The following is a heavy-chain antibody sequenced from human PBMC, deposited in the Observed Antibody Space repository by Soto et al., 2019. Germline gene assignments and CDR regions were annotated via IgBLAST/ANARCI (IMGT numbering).Heavy chain of an antibody. D-gene: IGHD5-12*01. CDR1: GYTLTELS. V-gene: IGHV1-24*01. Sequence: ASVKVSCKVSGYTLTELSMHWVRQAPGKGLEWMGGFDPEDGETIYAQKFQGRVTMTEDTSTDTAYMELSSLRSEDTAVYYCASPTLAMIPTSAEYFQHWGQGTLVTVSS. CDR2: FDPEDGET. J-gene: IGHJ1*01. CDR3: ASPTLAMIPTSAEYFQH.